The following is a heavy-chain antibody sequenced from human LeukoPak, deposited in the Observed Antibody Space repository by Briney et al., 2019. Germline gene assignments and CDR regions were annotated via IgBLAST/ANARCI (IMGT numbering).Heavy chain of an antibody. CDR3: AKDPRSFVGRPPDS. D-gene: IGHD2-15*01. CDR1: GFTFSSYA. J-gene: IGHJ4*02. Sequence: PEGSLRLSCAASGFTFSSYAMSWVRQAPGKGLEWVSAISGSGGSTYYADSVKGRFTISRDNSKNTLYLQMNSLRAEDTAVYYCAKDPRSFVGRPPDSWGQGTLVTVSS. CDR2: ISGSGGST. V-gene: IGHV3-23*01.